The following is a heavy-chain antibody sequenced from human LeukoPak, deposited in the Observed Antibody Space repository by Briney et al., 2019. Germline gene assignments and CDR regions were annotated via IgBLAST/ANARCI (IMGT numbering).Heavy chain of an antibody. CDR3: ARGRPYSSGHSPLWY. CDR2: INHSGST. V-gene: IGHV4-34*01. D-gene: IGHD6-19*01. Sequence: WETLSLTCAVYGGSFSGYYWNWIRQPPGKGLEWIGEINHSGSTNYNPSLKSRVTISVDTAKNQFSLKLSSVTAADPAVYYCARGRPYSSGHSPLWYWGQGNLVTVSS. J-gene: IGHJ4*02. CDR1: GGSFSGYY.